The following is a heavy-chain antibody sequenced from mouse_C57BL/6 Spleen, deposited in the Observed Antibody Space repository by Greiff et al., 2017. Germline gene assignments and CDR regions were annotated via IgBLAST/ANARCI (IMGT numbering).Heavy chain of an antibody. D-gene: IGHD1-1*01. Sequence: EVQLQQSGPELVKPGASVKMSCKASGYTFTDYNMHWVKQSHGKSLEWIGYINPNNGGTSYNQKFKGKATLTVNTSSSTAYMELRSLTSEDSAVYYCAREDITTVVAYYAMDYWGQGTSVTVSS. V-gene: IGHV1-22*01. CDR1: GYTFTDYN. CDR2: INPNNGGT. J-gene: IGHJ4*01. CDR3: AREDITTVVAYYAMDY.